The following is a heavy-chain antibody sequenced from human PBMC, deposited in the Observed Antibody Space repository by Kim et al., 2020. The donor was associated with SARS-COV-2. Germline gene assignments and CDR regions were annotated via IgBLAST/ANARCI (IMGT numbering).Heavy chain of an antibody. D-gene: IGHD3-22*01. CDR3: ARGGDYDISGFYGFFHS. V-gene: IGHV3-74*01. Sequence: SVKGRFTISRDNDKNTLYLQMNSLRHEDTAVYYCARGGDYDISGFYGFFHSWGQGALVTVSS. J-gene: IGHJ5*01.